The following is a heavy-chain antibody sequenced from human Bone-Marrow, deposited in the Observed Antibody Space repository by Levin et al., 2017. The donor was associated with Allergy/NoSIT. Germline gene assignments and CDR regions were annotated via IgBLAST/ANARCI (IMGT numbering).Heavy chain of an antibody. Sequence: RTSETLSLTCAASGFTVSSNYMSWVRQAPGKGLEWVSVIYSGGSTYYADSVKGRFTISRDNSKNTLYLQMNSLRAEDTAVYYCASIYGGNSGPVDYWGQGTLVTVSS. CDR3: ASIYGGNSGPVDY. J-gene: IGHJ4*02. CDR2: IYSGGST. CDR1: GFTVSSNY. V-gene: IGHV3-66*01. D-gene: IGHD4-23*01.